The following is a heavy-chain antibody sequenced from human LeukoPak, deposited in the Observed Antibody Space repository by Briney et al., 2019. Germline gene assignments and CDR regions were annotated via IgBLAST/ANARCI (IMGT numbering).Heavy chain of an antibody. D-gene: IGHD3-3*01. Sequence: ASVKVSCKASGYTFTSYDINWVRQATGQGLEWMGWMNPNSGNTGYAQKFQGRVTITRNTSISTAYMELSSLRSEDTAVYYCARGNVLRFLEWLFSAFDIWGQGTVVTVSS. CDR1: GYTFTSYD. V-gene: IGHV1-8*03. J-gene: IGHJ3*02. CDR2: MNPNSGNT. CDR3: ARGNVLRFLEWLFSAFDI.